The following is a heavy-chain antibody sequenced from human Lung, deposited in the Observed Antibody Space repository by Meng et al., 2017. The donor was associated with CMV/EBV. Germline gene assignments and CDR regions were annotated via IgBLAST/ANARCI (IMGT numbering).Heavy chain of an antibody. CDR1: GFTFSNYA. V-gene: IGHV3-23*03. CDR2: IYAGGRSA. D-gene: IGHD5/OR15-5a*01. CDR3: AKDSTSSA. Sequence: GEXXKISCAASGFTFSNYAMSWVRQAPGKGLEWVAVIYAGGRSAYYAESVKGRFTIFRDGSKNTVYLEMNSLRAEDTALYYCAKDSTSSAWGQGTLVTVSS. J-gene: IGHJ5*02.